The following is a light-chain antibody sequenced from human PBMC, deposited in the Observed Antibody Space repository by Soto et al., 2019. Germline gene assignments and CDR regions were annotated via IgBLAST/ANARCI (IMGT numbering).Light chain of an antibody. CDR3: QQYNSYPVT. J-gene: IGKJ4*01. Sequence: DIQMTQSPSTLSASVGDRVTITCRASQSIRSWLAWYQQKPGKAPNFLIYKASSLESGVPSRFSGSGSGTEFTLTISSLQPGDFATYYCQQYNSYPVTFGGGTKVEIK. CDR2: KAS. CDR1: QSIRSW. V-gene: IGKV1-5*03.